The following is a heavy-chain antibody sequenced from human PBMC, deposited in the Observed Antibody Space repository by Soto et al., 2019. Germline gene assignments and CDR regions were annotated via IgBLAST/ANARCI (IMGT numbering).Heavy chain of an antibody. J-gene: IGHJ3*02. Sequence: QVQLQESGPGLVKPSGTLSLTCAVSGGSISSSNWWSWVRQPPGKGLEWIGEIYHSGSTNYNPSLKIRVTISVDKSKNQFSLKLSSVTASDTAVYYCARDRRLQLTVSGSAFDIWGQGTMVTVSS. V-gene: IGHV4-4*02. D-gene: IGHD5-18*01. CDR2: IYHSGST. CDR1: GGSISSSNW. CDR3: ARDRRLQLTVSGSAFDI.